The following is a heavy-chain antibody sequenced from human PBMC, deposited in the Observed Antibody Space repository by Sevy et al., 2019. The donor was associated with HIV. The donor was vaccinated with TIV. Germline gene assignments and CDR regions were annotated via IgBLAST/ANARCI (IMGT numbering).Heavy chain of an antibody. CDR1: GFTFNNAW. V-gene: IGHV3-15*01. CDR2: IKSKIDGETT. D-gene: IGHD3-9*01. CDR3: AXAPGXXXSAXXXX. J-gene: IGHJ4*01. Sequence: GGSLRLSCAVSGFTFNNAWMNWVRQAPGTGLQWVGLIKSKIDGETTDYAAPVKGRFTISRDDSKNTLYLQMNSLKIEDTAVYYCAXAPGXXXSAXXXXXGXGTLVTVSS.